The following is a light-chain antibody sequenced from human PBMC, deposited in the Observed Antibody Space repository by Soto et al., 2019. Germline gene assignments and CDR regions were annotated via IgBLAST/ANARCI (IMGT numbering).Light chain of an antibody. CDR2: KAS. J-gene: IGKJ1*01. V-gene: IGKV1-5*03. CDR3: QQYNSYPWT. Sequence: DIQMTQSPSSLSASVGDRVTITCRASQSISSYLNWYQQKPGKAPKLLIYKASSLESGVPSRFSGSGSGTGFTLTISSLQPDDFATYYCQQYNSYPWTFGQGTKVDI. CDR1: QSISSY.